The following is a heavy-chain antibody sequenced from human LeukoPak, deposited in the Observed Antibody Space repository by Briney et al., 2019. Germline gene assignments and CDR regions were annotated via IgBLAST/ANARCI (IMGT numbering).Heavy chain of an antibody. V-gene: IGHV4-30-4*08. CDR1: GGSISRGDYY. D-gene: IGHD3-3*01. CDR3: ARGSGFLEWLLVSYHYMDV. CDR2: IYYSGST. Sequence: SETLSLTCTVSGGSISRGDYYWSWIRQPPGKGLEWIGYIYYSGSTYYNPSLKSRVTISVDTSKNQFSLKLSSVTAADTAVYYCARGSGFLEWLLVSYHYMDVWGKGTTVTVSS. J-gene: IGHJ6*03.